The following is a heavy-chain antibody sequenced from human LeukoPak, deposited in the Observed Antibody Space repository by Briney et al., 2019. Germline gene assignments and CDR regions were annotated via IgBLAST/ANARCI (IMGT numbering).Heavy chain of an antibody. V-gene: IGHV1-18*04. Sequence: ASVKVSCKTSGYKFLSHGISWVRQAPGQGLEWLGWIRADNGNTRFAQKFQGRFTMTTDTSTSTAHMELRSLRSDDTAVYYCARDWPTVIADFWGQGTLVTVSS. CDR2: IRADNGNT. CDR3: ARDWPTVIADF. J-gene: IGHJ1*01. CDR1: GYKFLSHG. D-gene: IGHD4-11*01.